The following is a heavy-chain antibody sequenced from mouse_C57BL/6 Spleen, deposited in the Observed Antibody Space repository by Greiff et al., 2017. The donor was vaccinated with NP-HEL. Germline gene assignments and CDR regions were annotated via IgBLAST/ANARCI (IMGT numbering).Heavy chain of an antibody. Sequence: VQRVESGEGLVKPGGSLKLSCAASGFTFSSYAMSWVRQTPEKRLEWVAYISSGGDYIYYADTVKGRFTISRDNARNTLYLQMSSLKSEDTAMYYCTSRTGTGFAYWGQGTLVTVSA. CDR3: TSRTGTGFAY. J-gene: IGHJ3*01. V-gene: IGHV5-9-1*02. CDR1: GFTFSSYA. CDR2: ISSGGDYI. D-gene: IGHD4-1*01.